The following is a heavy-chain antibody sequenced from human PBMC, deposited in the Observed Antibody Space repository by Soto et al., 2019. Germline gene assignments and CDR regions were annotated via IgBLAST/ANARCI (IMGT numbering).Heavy chain of an antibody. CDR1: GFTFSNYW. CDR3: ARGIPGHYGFDV. D-gene: IGHD1-20*01. CDR2: IKGDGINT. V-gene: IGHV3-74*01. J-gene: IGHJ3*01. Sequence: EVQLVESGGGLVQPGGSLRLSCAASGFTFSNYWIHWVRQAPGKGLVWVSRIKGDGINTNYADSVKGRFTISRDNAGNTVYLQMNRLRTDDTAVYYCARGIPGHYGFDVWGQGIMVTVSS.